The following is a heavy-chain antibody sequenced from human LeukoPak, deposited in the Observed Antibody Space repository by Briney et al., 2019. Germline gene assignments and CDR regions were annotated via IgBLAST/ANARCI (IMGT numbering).Heavy chain of an antibody. V-gene: IGHV5-51*01. J-gene: IGHJ6*03. Sequence: GESLKISCKGTGYSFTSYWIGSVRPMPRKGVEWMGITYPGDSDTGYSPSFQGQVTISADKSISTAYLQWSSLRASDTAMYYCARLKSVTPYYYYYMDVWGKGTTVTVSS. D-gene: IGHD1-14*01. CDR2: TYPGDSDT. CDR1: GYSFTSYW. CDR3: ARLKSVTPYYYYYMDV.